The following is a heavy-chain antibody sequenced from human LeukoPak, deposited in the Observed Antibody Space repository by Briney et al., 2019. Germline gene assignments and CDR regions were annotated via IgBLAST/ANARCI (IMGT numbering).Heavy chain of an antibody. J-gene: IGHJ4*02. V-gene: IGHV1-2*02. Sequence: ASVKVSCKASGYTFTGYYMHWVRQAPGQGLERMGWINPNSGGTNYAQKFQGRVTMTRDTSISTAYMELSRLRSDDTAVYYCARILWFGELFHSVFDYWGQGTLVTVSS. CDR2: INPNSGGT. CDR3: ARILWFGELFHSVFDY. CDR1: GYTFTGYY. D-gene: IGHD3-10*01.